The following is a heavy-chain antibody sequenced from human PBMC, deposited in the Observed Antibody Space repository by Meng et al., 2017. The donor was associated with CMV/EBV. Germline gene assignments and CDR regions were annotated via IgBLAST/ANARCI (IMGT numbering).Heavy chain of an antibody. D-gene: IGHD2-15*01. CDR3: AGDVLGYCSGGSCYGLDY. J-gene: IGHJ4*02. CDR1: GGTFSSYA. Sequence: SVKVSCKASGGTFSSYAISWVRQAPGQGLEWTGGIIPIFGTANYAQKFQGRVTITTDESTSTAYMELSSLRSEDTAVYYCAGDVLGYCSGGSCYGLDYWGQGTLVTVSS. CDR2: IIPIFGTA. V-gene: IGHV1-69*05.